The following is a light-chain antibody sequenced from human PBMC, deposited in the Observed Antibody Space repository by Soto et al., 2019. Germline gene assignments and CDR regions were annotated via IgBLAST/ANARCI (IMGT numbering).Light chain of an antibody. V-gene: IGKV1-8*01. J-gene: IGKJ2*01. CDR2: AAS. CDR3: QQYYSYPPTYT. Sequence: AIRMTQSPSSLSASTGDRVTITCRASQGISSYLAWYQQKPGKAPKLLIYAASTLRSGVPSRFSGSGSGTDFTLTISCLQSEDFATYYCQQYYSYPPTYTFGQGTKVDIK. CDR1: QGISSY.